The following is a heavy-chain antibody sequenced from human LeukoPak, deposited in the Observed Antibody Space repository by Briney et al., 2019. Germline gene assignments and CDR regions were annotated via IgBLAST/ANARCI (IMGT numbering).Heavy chain of an antibody. V-gene: IGHV3-11*04. J-gene: IGHJ6*03. CDR3: ARGANPFDYYYYYYMDV. Sequence: PGGSLRLSCAASGITFSDYYMSWIRQAPGKGLECVSYISSSGGTIDYADSVKGRFTISRDNARNSLYLQMNSLRAEDTAVYYCARGANPFDYYYYYYMDVWGRETTVTVSS. CDR1: GITFSDYY. CDR2: ISSSGGTI.